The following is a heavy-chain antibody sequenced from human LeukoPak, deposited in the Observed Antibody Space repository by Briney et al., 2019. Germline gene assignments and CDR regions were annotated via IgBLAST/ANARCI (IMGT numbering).Heavy chain of an antibody. J-gene: IGHJ3*02. V-gene: IGHV3-21*01. Sequence: GGSLRLSCAASGFTFSSYSMTWVRQAPGKGLDWVSSISYSSDIYYADSVKGRSTISRDNAKNSLYLQMNSLRAEDTAVYYCARKRSPGAFDIWGQGTMVTVSS. CDR1: GFTFSSYS. CDR2: ISYSSDI. CDR3: ARKRSPGAFDI.